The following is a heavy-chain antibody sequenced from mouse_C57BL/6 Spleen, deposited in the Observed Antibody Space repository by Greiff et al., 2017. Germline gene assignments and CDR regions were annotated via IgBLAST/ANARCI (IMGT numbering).Heavy chain of an antibody. Sequence: EVMLVESGGGLVKPGGSLKLSCAASGFPFSDYGMHWVRQAPEKGLEWVAYISSGSSTIYYADTVKGRFTISRDNAKNTLFLQMTSLRSEDTAMYYCARLTGSVDYWGQGTTLTVSS. J-gene: IGHJ2*01. D-gene: IGHD4-1*01. V-gene: IGHV5-17*01. CDR2: ISSGSSTI. CDR1: GFPFSDYG. CDR3: ARLTGSVDY.